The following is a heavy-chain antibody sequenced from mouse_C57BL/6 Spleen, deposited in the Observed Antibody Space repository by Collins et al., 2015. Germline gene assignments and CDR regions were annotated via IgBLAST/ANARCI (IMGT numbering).Heavy chain of an antibody. Sequence: QVQLRQSGSELVRPGASVKLSCKASGYTFTDSYIHWVKQRPRQGLEWIARIYPGSGDTFYNEKFKGKATLTTERSSSTAYMQLSSLTSEDSAVYFCARTSPPYDWFAYWGQGTLVTVSA. V-gene: IGHV1-76*01. CDR3: ARTSPPYDWFAY. CDR2: IYPGSGDT. J-gene: IGHJ3*01. CDR1: GYTFTDSY. D-gene: IGHD2-12*01.